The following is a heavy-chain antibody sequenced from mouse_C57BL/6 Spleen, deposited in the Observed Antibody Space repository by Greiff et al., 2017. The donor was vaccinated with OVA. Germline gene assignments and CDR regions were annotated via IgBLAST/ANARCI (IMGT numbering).Heavy chain of an antibody. D-gene: IGHD6-1*01. CDR1: GYTFTSYG. CDR2: IYPSSGDS. V-gene: IGHV1-81*01. J-gene: IGHJ4*01. CDR3: ARCQGNAMCD. Sequence: VQLQQSGAELARPGASVKLSCKASGYTFTSYGISWVKQSTGQGLEWIGEIYPSSGDSYYNQKFKGKATLTADKSSSTAYMELRSLTSEDSAVYFCARCQGNAMCDWGQGISVTFST.